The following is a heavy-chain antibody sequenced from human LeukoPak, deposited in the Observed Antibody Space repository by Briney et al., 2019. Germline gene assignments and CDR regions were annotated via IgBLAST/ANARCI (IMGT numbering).Heavy chain of an antibody. Sequence: GGSLRLSCAASGLTVSSNYMSWVRQAPGKGLEWVSVIYSGGSTYYADSVKGRFTISRDNSKNTLYLQMNSLRAEDTAVYYCAKALPDGWLSHYWGQGTLVTVSS. CDR1: GLTVSSNY. D-gene: IGHD3-22*01. CDR3: AKALPDGWLSHY. J-gene: IGHJ4*02. CDR2: IYSGGST. V-gene: IGHV3-53*01.